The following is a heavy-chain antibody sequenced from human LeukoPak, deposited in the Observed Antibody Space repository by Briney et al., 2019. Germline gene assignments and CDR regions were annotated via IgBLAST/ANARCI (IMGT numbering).Heavy chain of an antibody. CDR3: ARNYYYDSSGYYPFDY. CDR2: ISSSSSYI. CDR1: GFTFSSYS. D-gene: IGHD3-22*01. J-gene: IGHJ4*02. V-gene: IGHV3-21*01. Sequence: PGGSLRLSCAASGFTFSSYSMNWVRQAPGKGLEWVSSISSSSSYIYYADSVKGRFTISRDNAKNSLYLQMNSLRAEDTAVYYCARNYYYDSSGYYPFDYWGQGTLVTVPS.